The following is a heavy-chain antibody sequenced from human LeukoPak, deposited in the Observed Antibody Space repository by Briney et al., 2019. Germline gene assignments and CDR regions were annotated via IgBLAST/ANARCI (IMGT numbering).Heavy chain of an antibody. CDR2: ITSSSSTI. CDR3: ARVVYGSGSYYRFFDY. D-gene: IGHD3-10*01. Sequence: GGSLRLSCAASGFTFSDYYMSWIRQAPGKGLEWVSYITSSSSTIYYADSVKGRFTISRDNAKNSLYLQMNSLRAEDTAVYYCARVVYGSGSYYRFFDYWGQGTLVTVSS. V-gene: IGHV3-11*04. CDR1: GFTFSDYY. J-gene: IGHJ4*02.